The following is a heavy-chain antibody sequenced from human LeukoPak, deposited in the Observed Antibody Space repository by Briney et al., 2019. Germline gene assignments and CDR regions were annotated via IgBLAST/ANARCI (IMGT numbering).Heavy chain of an antibody. D-gene: IGHD3-3*01. Sequence: PSETLSLTCTVSGDSISGYYWSWIRQPPEKELEWIGYIYNSGSTNYNPSLKSRVTISVDTSKNQFSLKLSSVTAADTAVYYCARAGSGYSFDSWGQGTLVTVSS. V-gene: IGHV4-59*01. J-gene: IGHJ4*02. CDR2: IYNSGST. CDR1: GDSISGYY. CDR3: ARAGSGYSFDS.